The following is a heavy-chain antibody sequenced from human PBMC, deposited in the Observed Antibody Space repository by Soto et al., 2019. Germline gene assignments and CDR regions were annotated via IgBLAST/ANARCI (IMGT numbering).Heavy chain of an antibody. V-gene: IGHV1-69*01. CDR1: GGTFSSYA. D-gene: IGHD6-19*01. CDR2: IIPIFGTA. CDR3: ARGESIAVAGYWAFDI. Sequence: QVQLVQSGAEVKKPGSSVKVSCKASGGTFSSYAISWVRQAPGQGLEWMGGIIPIFGTANYAQKFQGRVTITADESTSTAYMELSRLRSEDTAVYYCARGESIAVAGYWAFDIWGQGTMVTVSS. J-gene: IGHJ3*02.